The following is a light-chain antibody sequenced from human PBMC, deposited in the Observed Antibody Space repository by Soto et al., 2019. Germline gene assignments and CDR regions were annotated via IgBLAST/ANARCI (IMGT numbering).Light chain of an antibody. CDR2: GAS. V-gene: IGKV1-39*01. CDR3: QQSSHTPLT. Sequence: DIQMTQSPSSLSASVGDRVTITCRASQTSVKYVNWYQQEPGKAPKLLIYGASYLQSGVPSRFSGRTSGTDFTLTISDLQPEDDATYYCQQSSHTPLTFGGGTKVEIK. CDR1: QTSVKY. J-gene: IGKJ4*01.